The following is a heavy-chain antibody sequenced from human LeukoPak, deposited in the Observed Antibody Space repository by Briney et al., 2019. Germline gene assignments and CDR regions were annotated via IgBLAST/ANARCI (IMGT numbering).Heavy chain of an antibody. CDR3: ARAEVLLWFGESPGAEYFQH. V-gene: IGHV3-48*01. CDR1: GFTFSSYS. CDR2: ISSSSSTI. D-gene: IGHD3-10*01. J-gene: IGHJ1*01. Sequence: PGGSLRLSCAASGFTFSSYSMNWVRQAPGKGLEWVSYISSSSSTIYYADSVKGRFTISRDNAKNSLYLQMNSLRAEDTAVYYCARAEVLLWFGESPGAEYFQHWGQGTLVTVSS.